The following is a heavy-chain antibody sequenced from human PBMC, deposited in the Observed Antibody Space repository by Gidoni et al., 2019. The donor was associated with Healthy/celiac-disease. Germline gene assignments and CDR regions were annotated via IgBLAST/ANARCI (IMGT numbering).Heavy chain of an antibody. CDR1: GDLFHRNSAA. Sequence: QVQLQHSGPGLVKPSQTLSLPCAISGDLFHRNSAAWNWIRQSPSRGFEWLGRTYYRSKWYNDYAVSVKSRITINPDTSKNQFSLQLNSVTPEDTAVYYCARGTHYYYYGMDVWGQGTTVTVSS. CDR2: TYYRSKWYN. J-gene: IGHJ6*02. CDR3: ARGTHYYYYGMDV. V-gene: IGHV6-1*01.